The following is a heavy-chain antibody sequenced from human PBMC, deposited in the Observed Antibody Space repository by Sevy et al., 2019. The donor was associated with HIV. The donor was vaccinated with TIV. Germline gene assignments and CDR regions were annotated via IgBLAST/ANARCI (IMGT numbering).Heavy chain of an antibody. V-gene: IGHV4-59*01. CDR1: GASISGYY. Sequence: SETLSLTCTVSGASISGYYWSWIRQPPGKGLGWIGYIFYSRSTHYSPSLKSRVTISVDTSKNQFSLRLSSMTAADTAVYYCARASPNYYYGMDVWGQGTTVTVSS. CDR2: IFYSRST. CDR3: ARASPNYYYGMDV. J-gene: IGHJ6*02.